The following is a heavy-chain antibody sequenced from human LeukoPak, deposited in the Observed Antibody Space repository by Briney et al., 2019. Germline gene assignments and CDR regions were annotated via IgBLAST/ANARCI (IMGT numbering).Heavy chain of an antibody. CDR1: GDSISSGPYY. J-gene: IGHJ3*02. V-gene: IGHV4-39*01. D-gene: IGHD4-17*01. CDR2: IYYGENT. Sequence: SETLSLTCTVSGDSISSGPYYWGWIRQPPGKGLEWIGNIYYGENTYYNPSLKSRVTISIDTSNNQFYLKLSSLTAADTAVYYCARTTVTTHDAFDIWGQGTVVTVSS. CDR3: ARTTVTTHDAFDI.